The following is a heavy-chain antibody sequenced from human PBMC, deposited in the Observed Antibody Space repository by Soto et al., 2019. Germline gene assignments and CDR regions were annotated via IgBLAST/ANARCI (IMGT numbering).Heavy chain of an antibody. Sequence: ASVKVSCKASGYTFTSDGISWVRQAPGKGLEWMGFTSAYNGNTNYAKKLQGRVTMTTDTSTSTAYMELRSLRSDDTAVYYCARGMTTSPHYGMYXWGQGTRFTVS. V-gene: IGHV1-18*04. J-gene: IGHJ6*02. CDR3: ARGMTTSPHYGMYX. D-gene: IGHD4-4*01. CDR1: GYTFTSDG. CDR2: TSAYNGNT.